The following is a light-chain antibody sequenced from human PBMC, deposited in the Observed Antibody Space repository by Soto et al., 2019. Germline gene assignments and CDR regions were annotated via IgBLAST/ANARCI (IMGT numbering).Light chain of an antibody. CDR2: DAS. J-gene: IGKJ1*01. Sequence: EIVLTQSPATLSLSPGERATLSCRASQSVSSYLAWYQQKPGQAPRLLIYDASNRATGIPARFSGSGSGTGFTLTISSREPEDFAVYYRQQRSNWPWTFGQGTKVEIK. CDR1: QSVSSY. CDR3: QQRSNWPWT. V-gene: IGKV3-11*01.